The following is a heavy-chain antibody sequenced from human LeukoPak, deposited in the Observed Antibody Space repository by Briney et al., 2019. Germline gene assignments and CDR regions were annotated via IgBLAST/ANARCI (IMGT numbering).Heavy chain of an antibody. CDR1: GDSISSGGYY. D-gene: IGHD2-15*01. J-gene: IGHJ5*02. V-gene: IGHV4-30-2*01. Sequence: SETLSLTCTVSGDSISSGGYYWNWIRQPPGKGLEWIGYISHSGSTYYNPSLKSRVTISVDRSKNQFFLKLSSVTAADTAVYYCSIDVVAPFVWFDPLGQGTLVTVSS. CDR2: ISHSGST. CDR3: SIDVVAPFVWFDP.